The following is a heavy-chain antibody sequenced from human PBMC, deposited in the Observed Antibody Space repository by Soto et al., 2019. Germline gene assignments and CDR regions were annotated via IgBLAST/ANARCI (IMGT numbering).Heavy chain of an antibody. D-gene: IGHD3-16*01. CDR3: ARGGYDYVWGRHDAFDI. Sequence: QVQLQESGPGLVKPSQTLSLTCTVSGGSISSGDYYWSWIRQPPGKGLEWIGYIYYSGSTYYNPSLKSRVTISVDTFKNQFSLKLSSVTAADTAVYYCARGGYDYVWGRHDAFDIWGQGTMVTVSS. CDR1: GGSISSGDYY. J-gene: IGHJ3*02. CDR2: IYYSGST. V-gene: IGHV4-30-4*01.